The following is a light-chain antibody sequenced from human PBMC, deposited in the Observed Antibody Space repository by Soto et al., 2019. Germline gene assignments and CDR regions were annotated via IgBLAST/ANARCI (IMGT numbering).Light chain of an antibody. Sequence: DIHMTRSPSSLSASVGDMFTITCRASQSISSYLNWYQQKPGQAPKLLRYAASSLQSGVPSRLSGSGSGTDLTITISSMKYEDFETYYCQQYYSYTRTFGQGTKVDIK. CDR1: QSISSY. CDR2: AAS. V-gene: IGKV1-39*01. CDR3: QQYYSYTRT. J-gene: IGKJ1*01.